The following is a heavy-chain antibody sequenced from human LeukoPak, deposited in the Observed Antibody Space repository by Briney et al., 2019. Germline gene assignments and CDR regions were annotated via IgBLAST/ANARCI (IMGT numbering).Heavy chain of an antibody. CDR2: ISYDGSNK. J-gene: IGHJ4*02. V-gene: IGHV3-30*01. CDR3: ARDSSSFLPSLDY. CDR1: GFPFSSYA. D-gene: IGHD6-6*01. Sequence: GSLRLSCAASGFPFSSYAMHWVRQAPGKGLEWVAVISYDGSNKYYADSVKGRFTISRDNSKNTLYLQMNSLRAEDTAVYYCARDSSSFLPSLDYWGQGTLVTVSS.